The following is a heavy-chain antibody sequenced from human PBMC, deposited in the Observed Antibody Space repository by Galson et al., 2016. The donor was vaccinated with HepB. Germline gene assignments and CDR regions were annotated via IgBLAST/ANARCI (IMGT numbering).Heavy chain of an antibody. CDR2: FSSGVDRT. J-gene: IGHJ4*02. CDR3: AKDHSRVIVPGSRFHS. CDR1: GFTFSSYW. D-gene: IGHD2/OR15-2a*01. Sequence: SLRLSCAASGFTFSSYWMYWVRQAPGKGLEWVSGFSSGVDRTYYAGSVKGRFTISRDNSKNTLFLQMNSLRVEDTAVYFCAKDHSRVIVPGSRFHSWGQGTLVAVSS. V-gene: IGHV3-NL1*01.